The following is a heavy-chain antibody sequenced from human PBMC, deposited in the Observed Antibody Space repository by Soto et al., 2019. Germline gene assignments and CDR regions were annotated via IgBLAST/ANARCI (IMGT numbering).Heavy chain of an antibody. J-gene: IGHJ6*02. CDR1: GFTFSSYA. Sequence: GGSLRLSCAASGFTFSSYAMHWVRQAPGKGLEWVAVISYDGSNKYYADSVKGRFTISRDNSKNTLYLQMNSLRAEDTAVYYCARDHQLEGYCTNGVCYPYYYYGMDVWGQGTTVTVSS. CDR2: ISYDGSNK. CDR3: ARDHQLEGYCTNGVCYPYYYYGMDV. V-gene: IGHV3-30-3*01. D-gene: IGHD2-8*01.